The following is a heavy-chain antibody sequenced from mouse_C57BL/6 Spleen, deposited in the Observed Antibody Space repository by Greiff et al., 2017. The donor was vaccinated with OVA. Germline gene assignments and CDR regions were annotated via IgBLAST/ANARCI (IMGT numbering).Heavy chain of an antibody. D-gene: IGHD1-1*01. J-gene: IGHJ2*01. CDR1: GYTFTDYE. CDR3: TSGSITTVVGHFDY. Sequence: QVQLQQSGAELVRPGASVTLSCKASGYTFTDYEMHWVKQTPVHGLEWIGAIDPETGGTAYNQKFKGKAILTADKSSSAAYMELRSLTSEDSAVYDCTSGSITTVVGHFDYWGQGTTLTVSS. V-gene: IGHV1-15*01. CDR2: IDPETGGT.